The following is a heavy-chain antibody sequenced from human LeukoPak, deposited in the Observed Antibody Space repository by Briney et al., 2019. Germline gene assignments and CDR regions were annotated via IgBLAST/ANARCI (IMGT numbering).Heavy chain of an antibody. Sequence: ASVKVSCKASGYTFTGYYMHWVRQAPGQGLEWMGWINPNSGGTNYAQKFQGRVTMTRDTSISTAYMELSRLRSDDTAVYYCARAWDGYNHLGYWGQGTLVTVSS. J-gene: IGHJ4*02. CDR3: ARAWDGYNHLGY. CDR2: INPNSGGT. V-gene: IGHV1-2*02. CDR1: GYTFTGYY. D-gene: IGHD5-24*01.